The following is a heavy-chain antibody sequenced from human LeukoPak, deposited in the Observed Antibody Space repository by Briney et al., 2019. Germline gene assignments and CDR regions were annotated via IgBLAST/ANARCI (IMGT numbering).Heavy chain of an antibody. D-gene: IGHD2-15*01. CDR2: IIPIFGTA. CDR1: GGTFTSYA. V-gene: IGHV1-69*05. CDR3: ARGEGYSPDAFDI. Sequence: SSVKVSCKASGGTFTSYAISWVRQAPGQGLEWMGGIIPIFGTANYAQKFQGRVTITTDESTSTAYMELSSLRSEDTAVYYCARGEGYSPDAFDIWGQGTMVTVSS. J-gene: IGHJ3*02.